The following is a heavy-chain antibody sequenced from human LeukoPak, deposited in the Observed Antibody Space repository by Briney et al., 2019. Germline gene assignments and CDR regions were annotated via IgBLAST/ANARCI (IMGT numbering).Heavy chain of an antibody. CDR1: GGSIRNYY. CDR3: ATVSGTSSILY. CDR2: AYYTGTS. V-gene: IGHV4-59*01. J-gene: IGHJ4*02. Sequence: SETLSLTCTVSGGSIRNYYWSWIRQPPGKGLEWLGYAYYTGTSKYNSSLKSRLNISVDTSKNQFSLRLTSVTAADTAVYYCATVSGTSSILYWGQGTLVIVSS. D-gene: IGHD2-2*01.